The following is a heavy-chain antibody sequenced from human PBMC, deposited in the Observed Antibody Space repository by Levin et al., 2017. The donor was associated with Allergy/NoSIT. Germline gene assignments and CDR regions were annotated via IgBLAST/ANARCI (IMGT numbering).Heavy chain of an antibody. CDR1: GFTFSSYG. CDR3: ARDGQQWLVGTLDY. J-gene: IGHJ4*02. Sequence: GGSLRLSCAASGFTFSSYGMHWVRQAPGKGLEWVAVIWYDGSNKYYADSVKGRFTISRDNSKNTLYLQMNSLRAEDTAVYYCARDGQQWLVGTLDYWGQGTLVTVSS. V-gene: IGHV3-33*01. D-gene: IGHD6-19*01. CDR2: IWYDGSNK.